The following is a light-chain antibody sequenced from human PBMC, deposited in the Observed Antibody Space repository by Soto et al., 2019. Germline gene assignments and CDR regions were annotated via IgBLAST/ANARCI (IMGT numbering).Light chain of an antibody. V-gene: IGKV1-5*03. J-gene: IGKJ1*01. CDR1: QTISSW. Sequence: DIQMTQSPSTLSGSVGDRVTITCRASQTISSWLAWYQQKPGKAPKLLIYKASTLKSGVPSRFSGSGSGTEFTLPISRLQPDDFATYYCHHYSSYSEAFGQGTKVELK. CDR2: KAS. CDR3: HHYSSYSEA.